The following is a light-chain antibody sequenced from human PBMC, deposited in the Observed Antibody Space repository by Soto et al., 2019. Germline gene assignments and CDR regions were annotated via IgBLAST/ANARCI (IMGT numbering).Light chain of an antibody. V-gene: IGLV1-44*01. Sequence: QSALAQPPSASGTPGQRVTISCSGSSSSIGSNTVNWYQQLPGTAPKLLIYSNNQRPSGVPDRFSGSKSGTSASLAISGLQSEDEADYYCAAWDDSLNGRGVFGTGTKSPS. CDR2: SNN. J-gene: IGLJ1*01. CDR1: SSSIGSNT. CDR3: AAWDDSLNGRGV.